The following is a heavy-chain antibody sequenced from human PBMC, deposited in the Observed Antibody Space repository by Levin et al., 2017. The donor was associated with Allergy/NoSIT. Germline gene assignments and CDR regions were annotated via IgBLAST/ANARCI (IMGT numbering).Heavy chain of an antibody. CDR1: GFTFSSYG. V-gene: IGHV3-33*01. Sequence: PGGSLRLSCAASGFTFSSYGMHWVRQAPGKGLEWVAVIWYDGSNKYYADSVKGRFTISRDNSKNTLYLQMNSLRAEDTAVYYCARDLDLYGSGSAYYFDYWGQGTLVTVSS. J-gene: IGHJ4*02. CDR2: IWYDGSNK. D-gene: IGHD3-10*01. CDR3: ARDLDLYGSGSAYYFDY.